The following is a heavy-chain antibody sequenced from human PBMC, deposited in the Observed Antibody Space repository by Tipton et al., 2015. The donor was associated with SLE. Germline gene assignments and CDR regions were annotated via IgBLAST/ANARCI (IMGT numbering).Heavy chain of an antibody. V-gene: IGHV3-9*03. CDR2: ISWNSGSI. Sequence: SLRLSCAASGFTFDDYAMHWVRQAPGKGLEWVSGISWNSGSIGYADSVKGRFTISRDNAKNSLYLQMNSLRAEDMALYYCAKDVGYGLETGLNRGAFDIWGQGTMVTVSS. J-gene: IGHJ3*02. CDR3: AKDVGYGLETGLNRGAFDI. D-gene: IGHD3-10*01. CDR1: GFTFDDYA.